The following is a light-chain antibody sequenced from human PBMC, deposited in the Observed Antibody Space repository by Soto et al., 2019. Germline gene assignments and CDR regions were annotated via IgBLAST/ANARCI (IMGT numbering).Light chain of an antibody. CDR1: QSVSSN. CDR2: GAS. CDR3: HQYNNWPFA. J-gene: IGKJ3*01. Sequence: EIVMTQSPATLSVSPGERATLSCRASQSVSSNLAWYQQKPGQAPRLLFYGASTRATGIPARFSGSGSGTEFTLTISSLQSEDFAVYYCHQYNNWPFAFGPGTNVDIK. V-gene: IGKV3-15*01.